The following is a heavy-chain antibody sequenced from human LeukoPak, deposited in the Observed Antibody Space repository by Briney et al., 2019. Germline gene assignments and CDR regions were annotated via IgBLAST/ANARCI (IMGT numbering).Heavy chain of an antibody. CDR1: GFTVSSKY. D-gene: IGHD2-15*01. CDR3: AREATQGEAMAYFDY. J-gene: IGHJ4*02. CDR2: IYSGGST. Sequence: GGSLRLSCAASGFTVSSKYMSWVRQAPGKGLEWVSVIYSGGSTYYADSVKGRFTISRDNSKSTVSLQMNSLRAEDMAVYYCAREATQGEAMAYFDYWGQGTLVTVAS. V-gene: IGHV3-66*01.